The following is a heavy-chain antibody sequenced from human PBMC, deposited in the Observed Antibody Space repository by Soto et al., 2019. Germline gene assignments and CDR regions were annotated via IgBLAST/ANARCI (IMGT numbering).Heavy chain of an antibody. D-gene: IGHD3-3*01. Sequence: QVQLQESGPGLVKPSQTLSLTCTVSGVSISSNSYYWSWIRQPQGTGLEWIGYIQYSGNTFYNPSLKSRLTISLDTSKNQFSLRLTSVTAADTAIYYCARRFDGDNVWSGYCGEGFALPYGMDVWGQGSAITVS. CDR3: ARRFDGDNVWSGYCGEGFALPYGMDV. CDR2: IQYSGNT. J-gene: IGHJ6*02. V-gene: IGHV4-31*03. CDR1: GVSISSNSYY.